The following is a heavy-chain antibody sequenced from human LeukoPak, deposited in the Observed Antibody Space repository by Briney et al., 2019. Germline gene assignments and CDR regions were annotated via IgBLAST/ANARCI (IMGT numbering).Heavy chain of an antibody. CDR3: ARDTEAIAAASTFDY. V-gene: IGHV4-34*01. D-gene: IGHD6-13*01. J-gene: IGHJ4*02. CDR1: GGSFSGYY. CDR2: INHSGST. Sequence: PSETLSLTCAVYGGSFSGYYWSWIRQPPGKGLEWIGEINHSGSTNYNPSLKSRVTISVDTSKNQFSLKLSSVTAADTAVYYCARDTEAIAAASTFDYWGQGTLVTVSS.